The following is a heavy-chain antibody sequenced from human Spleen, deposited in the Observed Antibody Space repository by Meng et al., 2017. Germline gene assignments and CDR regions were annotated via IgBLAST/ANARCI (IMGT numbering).Heavy chain of an antibody. J-gene: IGHJ5*02. CDR3: VRYVFDSSSLYSNWFDP. CDR1: GGSISSGTYY. V-gene: IGHV4-31*03. CDR2: IHYSGST. D-gene: IGHD3-22*01. Sequence: QVQLQESGPGLVKPSQTLSLTCTVSGGSISSGTYYWGWIRQLPGKGLEWIAYIHYSGSTYYSPSLKSRVTISVDTSKNQLSLKLSSMTAADTAVYYCVRYVFDSSSLYSNWFDPWGQGTLVTVSS.